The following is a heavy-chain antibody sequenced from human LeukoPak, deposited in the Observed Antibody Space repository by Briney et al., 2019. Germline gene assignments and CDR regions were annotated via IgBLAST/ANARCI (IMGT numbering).Heavy chain of an antibody. CDR1: GGSISSYY. D-gene: IGHD3-3*01. Sequence: SETLSLTCTVSGGSISSYYWSWIRQPPGKGLEWRGYIYYSGSTNYKHSLKSRVTISVDTSKNQFYLKLSSVTAEDKAVYYCARIGGYDFWSGYNNWFDPWGQGTLVTVSS. J-gene: IGHJ5*02. CDR3: ARIGGYDFWSGYNNWFDP. CDR2: IYYSGST. V-gene: IGHV4-59*01.